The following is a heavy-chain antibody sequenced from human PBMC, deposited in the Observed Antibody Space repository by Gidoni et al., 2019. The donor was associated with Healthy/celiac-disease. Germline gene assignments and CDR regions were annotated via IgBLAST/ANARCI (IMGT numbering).Heavy chain of an antibody. V-gene: IGHV4-59*01. CDR1: GGSISSSY. CDR3: AARVAVAGTGGHFDY. J-gene: IGHJ4*02. D-gene: IGHD6-19*01. Sequence: QVQLQESGPGLVKPSETLSLTCTVSGGSISSSYWSWIRQPPGKGLEWIGYIYYSGSTNYNPSLKSRVTISVDTSKNQFSLKLSSVTAADTAVYYCAARVAVAGTGGHFDYWGQGTLVTVSS. CDR2: IYYSGST.